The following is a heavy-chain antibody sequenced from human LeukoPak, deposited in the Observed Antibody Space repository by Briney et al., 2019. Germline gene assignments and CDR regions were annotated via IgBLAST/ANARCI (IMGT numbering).Heavy chain of an antibody. D-gene: IGHD3-10*01. Sequence: GASVKVSCKASGGTFSSCAISWVRQAPGQGLEWMGGIIPIFGTANYAQKFQGRVTITADESTSTAYMELSSLRSEDTAVYYCARSRTMVRGVIKNYGMDVWGQGTTVTVSS. CDR2: IIPIFGTA. CDR3: ARSRTMVRGVIKNYGMDV. V-gene: IGHV1-69*13. J-gene: IGHJ6*02. CDR1: GGTFSSCA.